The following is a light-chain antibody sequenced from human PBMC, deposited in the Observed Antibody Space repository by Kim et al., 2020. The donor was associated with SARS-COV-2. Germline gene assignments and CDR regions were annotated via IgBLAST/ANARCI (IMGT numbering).Light chain of an antibody. CDR1: QSVSSSY. Sequence: EIVLTQSPGTLSLSPGERATLSCRASQSVSSSYLAWYQQKPGQAPRLLIYGASSRATGIPDRFSGSESGTDFTLTIGRLEPEDFAVYYCQQYGSSPWTFGQGTKLEI. V-gene: IGKV3-20*01. J-gene: IGKJ1*01. CDR3: QQYGSSPWT. CDR2: GAS.